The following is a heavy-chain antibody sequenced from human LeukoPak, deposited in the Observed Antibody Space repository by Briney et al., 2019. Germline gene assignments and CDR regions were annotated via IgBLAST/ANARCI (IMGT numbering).Heavy chain of an antibody. D-gene: IGHD5-18*01. Sequence: LGESLKISCKGSGYRFNAYWIAWVRQMPGKGLEWMGIIYPDDSDTRYSPSFQGQVTISADKSVRTAYLQWSSLKASDTAMYYCARQADMVYEYWGQGSLVTVSS. CDR3: ARQADMVYEY. CDR1: GYRFNAYW. V-gene: IGHV5-51*01. J-gene: IGHJ4*02. CDR2: IYPDDSDT.